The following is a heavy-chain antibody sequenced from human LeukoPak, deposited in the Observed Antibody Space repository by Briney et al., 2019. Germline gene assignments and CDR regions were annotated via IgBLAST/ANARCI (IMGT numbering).Heavy chain of an antibody. Sequence: GASVKVSRKPSGYTFTVYYLHWVRQAPGQRLEWMGWGNRNSGGTNYAKRFEGRGTMTRDTSIRTAYMELSKLTSDDTAVYYCARARSVTWTFSYFDYWGRGTLVTVSS. D-gene: IGHD4-17*01. J-gene: IGHJ4*02. CDR2: GNRNSGGT. CDR1: GYTFTVYY. V-gene: IGHV1-2*02. CDR3: ARARSVTWTFSYFDY.